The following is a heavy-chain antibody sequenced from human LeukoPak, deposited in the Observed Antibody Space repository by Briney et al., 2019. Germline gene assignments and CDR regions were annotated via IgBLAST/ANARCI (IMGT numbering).Heavy chain of an antibody. CDR3: ARGRSSGYYDLGY. Sequence: SETLSLTCAVYGGSFSGYYWSWIRQPPGKGLEWIGEINHSGSTNYSPSLKSRVTISVDTSKNQFSLKLSSVTAADTAVYYCARGRSSGYYDLGYWGQGTLVTVSS. D-gene: IGHD3-22*01. J-gene: IGHJ4*02. V-gene: IGHV4-34*01. CDR2: INHSGST. CDR1: GGSFSGYY.